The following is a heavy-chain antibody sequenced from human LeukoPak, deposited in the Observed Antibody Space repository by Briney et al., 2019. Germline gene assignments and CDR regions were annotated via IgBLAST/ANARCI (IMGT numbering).Heavy chain of an antibody. CDR2: MNSGSHYK. V-gene: IGHV3-21*01. CDR1: GFNFDTYP. J-gene: IGHJ4*02. CDR3: VRSTSPPQFDY. D-gene: IGHD2-2*01. Sequence: GGSLRLSCTASGFNFDTYPTNWVRQAPGKGLEWVSSMNSGSHYKEYAHSVKGRFIISRDNAKNSLYLQMNSLRAEDTAVYYCVRSTSPPQFDYWGQGILVSVSS.